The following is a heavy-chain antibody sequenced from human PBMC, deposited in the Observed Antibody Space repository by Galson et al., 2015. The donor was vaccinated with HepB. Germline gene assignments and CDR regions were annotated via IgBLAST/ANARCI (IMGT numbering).Heavy chain of an antibody. CDR1: GGTFSSYA. V-gene: IGHV1-69*13. CDR2: IIPIFGTA. J-gene: IGHJ6*02. CDR3: ARDNGRDGYSYYYGMDV. D-gene: IGHD5-24*01. Sequence: SVKVSCKASGGTFSSYAISWVRQAPGQGLEWMGGIIPIFGTANYAQKFQGRVTITADESTGTAYMELSSLRSEDTAVYYCARDNGRDGYSYYYGMDVWGQGTTVTVSS.